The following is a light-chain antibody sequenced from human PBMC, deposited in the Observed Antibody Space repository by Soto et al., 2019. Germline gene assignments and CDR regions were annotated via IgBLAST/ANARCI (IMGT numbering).Light chain of an antibody. V-gene: IGLV1-44*01. J-gene: IGLJ2*01. CDR2: TNN. CDR1: SSNIGTKT. Sequence: QLVLTQPPSVSATPGQSVTIACSGGSSNIGTKTVNWYQQHPGTAPKLLIYTNNRRPSGVPDRFSGSKSGTSASLAISGLQSEDEGDYYCAAWDVSLNGPVFGGGTQLTVL. CDR3: AAWDVSLNGPV.